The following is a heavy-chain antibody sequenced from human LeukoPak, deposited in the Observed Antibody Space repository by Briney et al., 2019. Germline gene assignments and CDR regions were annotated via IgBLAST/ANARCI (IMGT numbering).Heavy chain of an antibody. CDR3: ARGSTYGDYDP. J-gene: IGHJ5*02. V-gene: IGHV3-11*05. Sequence: PGGSLRLSCAASGXTFSDYYMNWIRQAPGKGLEWVSYISSSSRYTNYTDSVKGRFTISRDNAKNSLYLQMNSLRAEDTAVYYCARGSTYGDYDPWGQGTLVTVSS. CDR1: GXTFSDYY. CDR2: ISSSSRYT. D-gene: IGHD4-17*01.